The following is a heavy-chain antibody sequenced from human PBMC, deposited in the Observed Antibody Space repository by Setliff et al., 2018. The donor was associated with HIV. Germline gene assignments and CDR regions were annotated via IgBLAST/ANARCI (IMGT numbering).Heavy chain of an antibody. Sequence: SETLSLTCTVSGGSISSSSSFWGWIRQPPGKGLAWIGSIYYSGSTYYNPSLQSRVTISVDTSKNQFSLKLSSVTAADTAVYYCARQKTVTTYFDYWGQGTLVTVSS. CDR1: GGSISSSSSF. CDR3: ARQKTVTTYFDY. D-gene: IGHD4-17*01. V-gene: IGHV4-39*01. J-gene: IGHJ4*02. CDR2: IYYSGST.